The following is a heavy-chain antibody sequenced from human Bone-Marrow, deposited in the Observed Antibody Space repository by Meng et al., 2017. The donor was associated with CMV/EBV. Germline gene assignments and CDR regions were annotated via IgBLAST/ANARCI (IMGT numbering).Heavy chain of an antibody. CDR2: INHGGST. J-gene: IGHJ4*02. CDR3: ARSLRGAPTYGY. Sequence: SETLSLTCAVYGGSISGYYWSWIRQPPGKGLEWIGEINHGGSTKYNPSLKSRLTISVDTSKNQFSLKLSSVTAADTAVYYCARSLRGAPTYGYWGQGTLVTVSS. V-gene: IGHV4-34*01. CDR1: GGSISGYY. D-gene: IGHD2-15*01.